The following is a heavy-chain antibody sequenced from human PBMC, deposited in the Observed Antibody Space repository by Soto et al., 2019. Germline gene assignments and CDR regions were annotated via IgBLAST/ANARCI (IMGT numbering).Heavy chain of an antibody. D-gene: IGHD3-3*01. V-gene: IGHV4-61*01. CDR1: GGSVSSESHY. CDR2: IYYTGST. Sequence: QVQLQESGPGLVKPSETLSLTCTVSGGSVSSESHYWSWIRQPPGKGLEWIGCIYYTGSTNYNTSLKGRVTMSVDTSRDQVSRRLRSVTRADTAVYYCARDQYDFRSGSYYYAMEVWGQGTKVTVSS. J-gene: IGHJ6*02. CDR3: ARDQYDFRSGSYYYAMEV.